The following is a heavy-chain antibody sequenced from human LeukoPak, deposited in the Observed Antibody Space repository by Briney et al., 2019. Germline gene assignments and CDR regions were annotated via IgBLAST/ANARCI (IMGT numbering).Heavy chain of an antibody. CDR1: GYSISSGYY. D-gene: IGHD2-2*02. Sequence: SETLSLTCAVSGYSISSGYYWGWIRPPPGKGLGWIGSIYHSGSTYYNPSLKSRVTISVDTSKNQFSLKLSSVTAADTAVYYCARATGYCSSTSCYNYFDYWGQGTLVTVSS. CDR2: IYHSGST. J-gene: IGHJ4*02. V-gene: IGHV4-38-2*01. CDR3: ARATGYCSSTSCYNYFDY.